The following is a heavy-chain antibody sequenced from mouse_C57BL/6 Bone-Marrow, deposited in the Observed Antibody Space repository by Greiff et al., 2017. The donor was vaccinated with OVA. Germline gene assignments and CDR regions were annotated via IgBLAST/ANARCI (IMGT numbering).Heavy chain of an antibody. CDR2: ISDGGSYT. D-gene: IGHD1-1*01. J-gene: IGHJ2*01. Sequence: DVQLVESGGGLVKPGGSLKLSCAASGFTFSSYAMSWVRQTPEKRLEWVATISDGGSYTYYPDPVSGRFTIARENAKNNLYLQMSHLKSEDTAMYYCAISSVYCDYWGQGTTLTVSS. CDR3: AISSVYCDY. V-gene: IGHV5-4*01. CDR1: GFTFSSYA.